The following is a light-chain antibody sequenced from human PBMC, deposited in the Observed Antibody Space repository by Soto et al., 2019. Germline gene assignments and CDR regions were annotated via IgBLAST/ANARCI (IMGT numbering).Light chain of an antibody. CDR2: DAS. CDR1: QDISNY. J-gene: IGKJ3*01. Sequence: DIQMTQSPSSLSASVGDRVTITCQASQDISNYLNWYQQKPGKAPKLLIYDASNLETGVPSRFSGSGSGTDFTFTISSLQPEDIATYYFQQYDNLPFAFGPGTKVDIK. V-gene: IGKV1-33*01. CDR3: QQYDNLPFA.